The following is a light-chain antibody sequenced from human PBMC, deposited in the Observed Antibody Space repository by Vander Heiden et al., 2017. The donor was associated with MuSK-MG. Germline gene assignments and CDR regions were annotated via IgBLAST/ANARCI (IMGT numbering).Light chain of an antibody. J-gene: IGLJ2*01. CDR2: DVS. CDR3: SSYTSSSTLGV. Sequence: QSALTQPASVSGSPGQSITISCTGTSSDIGGYNYVSWYQQHPGQAPKLMSYDVSNRPSGVSNRFSGSKSGNTASLTISGLQAEDEADYYCSSYTSSSTLGVFGGGTKLTVL. V-gene: IGLV2-14*01. CDR1: SSDIGGYNY.